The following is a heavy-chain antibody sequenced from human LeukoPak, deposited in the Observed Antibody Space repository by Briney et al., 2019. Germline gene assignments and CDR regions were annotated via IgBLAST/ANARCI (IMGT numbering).Heavy chain of an antibody. CDR2: IYHSGST. J-gene: IGHJ1*01. V-gene: IGHV4-59*01. Sequence: PSETLSLTCTVSGVSISSYYWNWIRQPPGKGLEWIGYIYHSGSTNYNPSLQSRVTISVDTSKNQFSLNLNSVTAADTAVYYCARGGAARLHFQNWGQGTLVTVSS. CDR1: GVSISSYY. CDR3: ARGGAARLHFQN. D-gene: IGHD6-6*01.